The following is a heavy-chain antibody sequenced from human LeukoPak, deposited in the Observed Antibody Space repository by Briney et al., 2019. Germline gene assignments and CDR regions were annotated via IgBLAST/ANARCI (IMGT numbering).Heavy chain of an antibody. D-gene: IGHD6-19*01. CDR3: ARAYSSAAFDI. Sequence: SETLSLTCTVSGGSISSYYWSWIRQPPGKGLEWIGYIYYSGSTNYNPSLKSRVTISVDTSKNQFSLKLSSLTAADTAVYYCARAYSSAAFDIWGQGTMVTVSS. CDR1: GGSISSYY. CDR2: IYYSGST. V-gene: IGHV4-59*01. J-gene: IGHJ3*02.